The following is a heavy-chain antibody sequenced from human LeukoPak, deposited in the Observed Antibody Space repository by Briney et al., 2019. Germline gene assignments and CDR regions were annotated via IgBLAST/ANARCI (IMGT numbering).Heavy chain of an antibody. CDR3: ARVSDYGDPFDY. CDR1: GYTFTGYY. V-gene: IGHV1-2*02. D-gene: IGHD4-17*01. CDR2: INPNSGGI. Sequence: ASVKVSCKASGYTFTGYYMHWVRQAPGQGLEWMGWINPNSGGINYAQKFQGRVTMTRDTSISTAYMELSGLRSDDTAVYYCARVSDYGDPFDYWGQGTLVTVSS. J-gene: IGHJ4*02.